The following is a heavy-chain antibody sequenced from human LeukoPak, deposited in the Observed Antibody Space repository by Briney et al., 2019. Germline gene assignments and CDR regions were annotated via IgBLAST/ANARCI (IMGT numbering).Heavy chain of an antibody. J-gene: IGHJ4*02. D-gene: IGHD1-1*01. CDR2: IKHDGNEE. CDR3: KSGGAAPGSFDY. V-gene: IGHV3-7*01. Sequence: GGSLRLSCAASGFTFSSYWMSWMRQAPGKGLEWVANIKHDGNEEYYVDSVKGRFTISRDNAKNSLYLQLNSLRVEDTAVYYCKSGGAAPGSFDYWGQGTLVTVSP. CDR1: GFTFSSYW.